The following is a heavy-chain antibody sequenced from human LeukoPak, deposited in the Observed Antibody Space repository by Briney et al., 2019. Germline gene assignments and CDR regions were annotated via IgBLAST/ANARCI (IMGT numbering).Heavy chain of an antibody. CDR3: ARTAARRFDY. CDR1: GYAFPSYF. CDR2: INPTGGST. V-gene: IGHV1-46*01. D-gene: IGHD6-6*01. J-gene: IGHJ4*02. Sequence: ASVKVSCKASGYAFPSYFMHWVRQAPGQGLEWMGIINPTGGSTTYAQKFQGRVTMTRDTSTSTVYMELSSLRSDDTAVYYCARTAARRFDYWGQGTLVTVSS.